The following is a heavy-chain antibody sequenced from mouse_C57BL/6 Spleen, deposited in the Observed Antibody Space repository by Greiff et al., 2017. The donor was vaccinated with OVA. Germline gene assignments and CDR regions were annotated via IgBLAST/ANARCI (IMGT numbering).Heavy chain of an antibody. CDR1: GYTFTSYW. Sequence: QVQLQQPGTELVKPGASVKLSCKASGYTFTSYWMHWVKQRPGPGLEWIGNINPSNGGTNYNEKSKGKATLTVDKSSSTAYMQLSSRTSEDSAVYYCARLLLRGYIDVWGTGTTVTVSS. CDR2: INPSNGGT. CDR3: ARLLLRGYIDV. V-gene: IGHV1-53*01. D-gene: IGHD1-1*01. J-gene: IGHJ1*03.